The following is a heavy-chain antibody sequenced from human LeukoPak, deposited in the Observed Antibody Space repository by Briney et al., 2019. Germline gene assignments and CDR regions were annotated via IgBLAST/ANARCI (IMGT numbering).Heavy chain of an antibody. CDR3: ARVTHIVVVTAIQADGFDI. CDR2: IYYSGRT. V-gene: IGHV4-61*08. CDR1: GGSPSSGAYY. J-gene: IGHJ3*02. Sequence: SETLSLTCTLSGGSPSSGAYYWRWVGPPPGKGMEWLGYIYYSGRTNYNPPLEIRVTISVDTSKNRFSLKLSSVAAADTAVYYCARVTHIVVVTAIQADGFDIWGQGRMVTVSS. D-gene: IGHD2-21*02.